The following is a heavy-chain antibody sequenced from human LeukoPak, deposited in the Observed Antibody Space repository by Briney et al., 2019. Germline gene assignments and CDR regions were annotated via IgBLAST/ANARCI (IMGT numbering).Heavy chain of an antibody. Sequence: SETLSLTCTVSGGSTSSYYWSWIRQPPGKGLEWTGYIYYSGSTNYNPSLKSRVTISVDTSKNQFSLKLSSVTAADTAVYYCARDGGYCSGGSCYHQYYFDYWGQGTLVTVSS. CDR2: IYYSGST. D-gene: IGHD2-15*01. CDR3: ARDGGYCSGGSCYHQYYFDY. V-gene: IGHV4-59*01. CDR1: GGSTSSYY. J-gene: IGHJ4*02.